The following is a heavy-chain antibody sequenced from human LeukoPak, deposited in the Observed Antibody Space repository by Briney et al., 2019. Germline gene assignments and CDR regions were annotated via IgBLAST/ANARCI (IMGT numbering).Heavy chain of an antibody. CDR1: GYTFSRYV. CDR3: VRDDCGDTCYPGGY. Sequence: ASVKVSCKASGYTFSRYVVHWVRQAPGQRPEWMGWINAGNGGTKYSQNFQGRVTITWDRSANTAYMELSSLTSEDTALCYCVRDDCGDTCYPGGYWDQGTLVAVSS. D-gene: IGHD2-21*01. CDR2: INAGNGGT. V-gene: IGHV1-3*01. J-gene: IGHJ4*02.